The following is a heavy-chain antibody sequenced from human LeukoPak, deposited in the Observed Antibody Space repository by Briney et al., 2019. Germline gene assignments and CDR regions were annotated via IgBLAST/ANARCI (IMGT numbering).Heavy chain of an antibody. CDR1: GGSISSSSYY. CDR2: IYYSGST. J-gene: IGHJ4*02. D-gene: IGHD2-2*01. CDR3: ARVNLGYCSSTSCYEPYYFDY. Sequence: NTSETLSLTCTVSGGSISSSSYYWGWLRQPPGKGLEWIGSIYYSGSTYYNPSLKSRVTISVDTSKNQFSLKLSSVTAADTAVYYCARVNLGYCSSTSCYEPYYFDYWGQGTLVTVSS. V-gene: IGHV4-39*01.